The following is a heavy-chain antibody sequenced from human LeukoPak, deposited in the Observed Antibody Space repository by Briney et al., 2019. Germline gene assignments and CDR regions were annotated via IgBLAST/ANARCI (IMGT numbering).Heavy chain of an antibody. J-gene: IGHJ3*02. D-gene: IGHD1-26*01. CDR3: ARGGSYAAFDI. V-gene: IGHV3-11*01. Sequence: GGSLRLSCAASGFTFSDYYMSWIRQAPGKGLEWVSYISSSDSSKYYADSVKGRFTISRDNVKKSLYLQMNSLRAEDTAVYYCARGGSYAAFDIWGQGTMVTVSS. CDR2: ISSSDSSK. CDR1: GFTFSDYY.